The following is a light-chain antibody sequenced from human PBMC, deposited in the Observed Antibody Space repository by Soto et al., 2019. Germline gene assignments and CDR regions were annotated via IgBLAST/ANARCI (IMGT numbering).Light chain of an antibody. CDR1: QSVNIY. V-gene: IGKV3-20*01. CDR2: DAS. J-gene: IGKJ1*01. Sequence: EIVLTQSPGTLSLSPGERATLSCRASQSVNIYLAWYQHKPGQAPRLLIFDASQRATGTPDRFSGSGSGTDFTLTINRLEPEDFALYYCQQYGSSPPTFGQGTKVDIK. CDR3: QQYGSSPPT.